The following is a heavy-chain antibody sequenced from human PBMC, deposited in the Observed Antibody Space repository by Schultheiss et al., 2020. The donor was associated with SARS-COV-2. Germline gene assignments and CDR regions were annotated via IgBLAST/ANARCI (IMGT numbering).Heavy chain of an antibody. J-gene: IGHJ3*02. D-gene: IGHD6-19*01. CDR1: GDSISSSNCY. CDR2: IYHSGST. Sequence: SETLSLTCTVSGDSISSSNCYWGWIRQPPGKGLEWIGSIYHSGSTNYNPSLKSRVTMSVDTSKNQFSLKLSSVTAADTAVYYCARDQYSSGWNDAFDIWGQGTMVTVSS. V-gene: IGHV4-39*07. CDR3: ARDQYSSGWNDAFDI.